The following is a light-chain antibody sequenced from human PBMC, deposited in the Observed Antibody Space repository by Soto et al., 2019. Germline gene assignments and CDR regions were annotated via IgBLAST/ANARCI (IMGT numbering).Light chain of an antibody. CDR3: QQYHIYSWT. Sequence: DIQMTQSPATLSASVGDRVTITCRASQGIGTWLALYQQKPEKAPKVLIYRASNLQSGVPSRFSGSGSGTEFSLTINSLQAEDFATYYCQQYHIYSWTFGQGTKVDI. CDR1: QGIGTW. V-gene: IGKV1-5*03. J-gene: IGKJ1*01. CDR2: RAS.